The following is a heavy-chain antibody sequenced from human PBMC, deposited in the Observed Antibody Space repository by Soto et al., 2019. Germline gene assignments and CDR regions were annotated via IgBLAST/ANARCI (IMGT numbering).Heavy chain of an antibody. V-gene: IGHV1-18*01. CDR3: ARVVPGAEAWFGP. Sequence: KVSCKTSGYTFSNYGITWVRQAPGQPLEWLGWISLYSDGTNYAQKFQGRASMTTDTSTTTAYMELRSLRSDDTAVYYCARVVPGAEAWFGPWGQGTLVTVSS. CDR2: ISLYSDGT. J-gene: IGHJ5*02. D-gene: IGHD2-2*01. CDR1: GYTFSNYG.